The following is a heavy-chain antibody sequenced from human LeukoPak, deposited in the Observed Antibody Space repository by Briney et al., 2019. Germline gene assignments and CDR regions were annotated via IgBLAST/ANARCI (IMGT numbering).Heavy chain of an antibody. D-gene: IGHD6-13*01. CDR2: INHSGST. CDR3: ARGPLAAAPSSGIDY. CDR1: GGSFSGYY. V-gene: IGHV4-34*01. J-gene: IGHJ4*02. Sequence: SETLSLTYAVYGGSFSGYYWSWLRPPPGKGLEWIGEINHSGSTNYNPSLKSRVTISVDTSKNQFSLKLSSVTAADTAVYYCARGPLAAAPSSGIDYWGQGTLVTVSS.